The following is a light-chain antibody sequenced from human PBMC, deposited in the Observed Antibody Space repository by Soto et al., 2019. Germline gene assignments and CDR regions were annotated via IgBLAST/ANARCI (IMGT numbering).Light chain of an antibody. CDR2: GAS. J-gene: IGKJ3*01. CDR3: QQLNSFTIS. CDR1: QDINIF. Sequence: IQLTQSPSSLSASVGDRVTITCRASQDINIFLAWYQQKPGKAPKLLIYGASTLQSGVSSRFSRSGSRTDFTLTISGLQPEEFATSYCQQLNSFTISFGHGTQVDIK. V-gene: IGKV1-9*01.